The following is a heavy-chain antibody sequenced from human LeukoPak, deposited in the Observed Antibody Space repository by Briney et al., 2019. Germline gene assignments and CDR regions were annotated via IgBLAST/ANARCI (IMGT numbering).Heavy chain of an antibody. J-gene: IGHJ4*02. CDR2: IYPGDSDP. V-gene: IGHV5-51*01. CDR1: GYSFTSYW. D-gene: IGHD3-3*01. Sequence: GESLKISCKGSGYSFTSYWIGWVRQMPGKGLEWMGIIYPGDSDPRHSPSFQGQVTISADKSISTAYLQWSNLKASDTAIYYCARLTHTFGFYAFDYWGQGTLVTVSS. CDR3: ARLTHTFGFYAFDY.